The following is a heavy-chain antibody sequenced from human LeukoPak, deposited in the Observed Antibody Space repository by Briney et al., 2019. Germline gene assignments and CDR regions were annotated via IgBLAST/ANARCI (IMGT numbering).Heavy chain of an antibody. CDR1: GYTFTSYG. D-gene: IGHD3-10*01. Sequence: ASVKVSCKASGYTFTSYGISWVRQAPGQGLEWMGWISANDGNTDYPQKLQGRVTMTTDTSTSTAYMELRSLRSDDTAVYYCARESHVTREDYWGQGTLVTVSS. CDR3: ARESHVTREDY. CDR2: ISANDGNT. J-gene: IGHJ4*02. V-gene: IGHV1-18*01.